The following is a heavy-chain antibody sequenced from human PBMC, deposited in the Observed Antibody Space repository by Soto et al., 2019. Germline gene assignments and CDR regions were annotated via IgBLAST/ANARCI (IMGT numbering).Heavy chain of an antibody. J-gene: IGHJ4*02. Sequence: GGSLRLSCAASGFTFSNSAMTWVRQAPAKGLEWVSTIRDSDSGGSTFYADSVKGRFTISRDDSKNTLYLQMSSLRAEDTAMYYCAKVRVGIDVDFDYWGQGALVTVS. D-gene: IGHD2-21*01. CDR1: GFTFSNSA. V-gene: IGHV3-23*01. CDR3: AKVRVGIDVDFDY. CDR2: IRDSDSGGST.